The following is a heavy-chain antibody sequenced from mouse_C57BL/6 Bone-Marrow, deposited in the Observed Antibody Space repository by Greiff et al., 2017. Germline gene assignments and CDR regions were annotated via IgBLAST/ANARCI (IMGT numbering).Heavy chain of an antibody. J-gene: IGHJ4*01. V-gene: IGHV5-9-1*02. Sequence: EVHLVESGEGLVKPGGSLKLSCAASGFTFSSYAMSWVRQTPEKRLEWVAYISSGGDYIYYADTVKGRFTISRDNARNTLYLQMSSLKSEDTAMYYCTREGDFGDAMDYWGQGTSVTVSS. CDR2: ISSGGDYI. CDR3: TREGDFGDAMDY. CDR1: GFTFSSYA. D-gene: IGHD2-13*01.